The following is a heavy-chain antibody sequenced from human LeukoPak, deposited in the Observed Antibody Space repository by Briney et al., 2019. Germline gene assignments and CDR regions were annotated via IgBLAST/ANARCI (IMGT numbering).Heavy chain of an antibody. V-gene: IGHV1-8*01. Sequence: ASVKVSCTASGYTFTSYDINWVRQATGQGLEWMGWMNPNSGNSGYAQKFQGRVTMTRNTSISTAYMELSSLRPEDTAVYYCARAYTAIILDYWGQGTLVTVSS. CDR2: MNPNSGNS. CDR3: ARAYTAIILDY. D-gene: IGHD5-18*01. J-gene: IGHJ4*02. CDR1: GYTFTSYD.